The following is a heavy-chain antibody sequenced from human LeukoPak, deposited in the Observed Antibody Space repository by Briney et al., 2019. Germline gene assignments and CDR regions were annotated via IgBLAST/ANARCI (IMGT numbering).Heavy chain of an antibody. J-gene: IGHJ4*02. V-gene: IGHV3-7*01. CDR1: GFPFSGYW. CDR2: INQDGTNQ. Sequence: GGSLRLSCVATGFPFSGYWMDWVRQAPGKGMEWVANINQDGTNQYYAASVKGRFSISRDNAKNSLYLQMNSLRAEDTAVYYCSRSLDYLGQGALVTVSS. CDR3: SRSLDY.